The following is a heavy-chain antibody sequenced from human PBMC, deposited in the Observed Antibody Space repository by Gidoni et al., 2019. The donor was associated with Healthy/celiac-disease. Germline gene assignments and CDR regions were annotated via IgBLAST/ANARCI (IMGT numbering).Heavy chain of an antibody. CDR2: IIPILGIA. V-gene: IGHV1-69*02. J-gene: IGHJ4*02. CDR3: ASAQLTIL. Sequence: QVPLVQSGAAVKKPGSSVKVSCQASGGTFSSYTLSWVRQAPGQGLEWMGRIIPILGIANYAQKFQGRVTITADKSTSTAYMELSSLRSEDTAVYYCASAQLTILWGQGTLVTVSS. D-gene: IGHD3-9*01. CDR1: GGTFSSYT.